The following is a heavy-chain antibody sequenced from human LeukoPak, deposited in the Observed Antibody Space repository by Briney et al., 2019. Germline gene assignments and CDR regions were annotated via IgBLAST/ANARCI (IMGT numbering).Heavy chain of an antibody. CDR1: GDDVSSDTAA. Sequence: SQTLSLTCAISGDDVSSDTAAWNWIRQSPSRGLEWLGRTYYRSKWYTDYAISVESRININPDTSQSHFSLHLKSVTPDDTAVYYCARGNNWNYLRAFDIWGQGTVVTVSS. V-gene: IGHV6-1*01. D-gene: IGHD1-7*01. J-gene: IGHJ3*02. CDR2: TYYRSKWYT. CDR3: ARGNNWNYLRAFDI.